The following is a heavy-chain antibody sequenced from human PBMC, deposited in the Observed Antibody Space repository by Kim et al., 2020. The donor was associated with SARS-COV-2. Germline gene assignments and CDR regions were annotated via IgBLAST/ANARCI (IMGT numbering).Heavy chain of an antibody. CDR2: ISYDGSNK. Sequence: GGSLRLSCAASGFTFSSYAMHWVRQAPGKGLEWVAVISYDGSNKYYADSVKGRFTISRDNSKNTLYLQMNSLRAEDTAVYYCARADIGSYYGYYCGMDVWGQGTTVTVSS. CDR1: GFTFSSYA. J-gene: IGHJ6*02. V-gene: IGHV3-30*04. D-gene: IGHD1-26*01. CDR3: ARADIGSYYGYYCGMDV.